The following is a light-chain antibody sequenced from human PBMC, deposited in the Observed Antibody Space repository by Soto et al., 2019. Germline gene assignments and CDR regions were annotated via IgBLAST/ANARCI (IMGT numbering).Light chain of an antibody. CDR2: GIS. V-gene: IGKV3-20*01. J-gene: IGKJ1*01. Sequence: ENLLTQSPGTPSFSPGGRATLSCRASHTISSSYLAWYQQKPGQAPRLLMYGISRRATGIPSRFGGSGSGTEFTLTISSLQPDDFATYYCQHYNSYSEAFGQGTKVDI. CDR1: HTISSSY. CDR3: QHYNSYSEA.